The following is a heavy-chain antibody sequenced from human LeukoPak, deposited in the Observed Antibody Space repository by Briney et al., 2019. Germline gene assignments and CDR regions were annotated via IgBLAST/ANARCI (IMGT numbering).Heavy chain of an antibody. CDR1: GFTFSSYG. Sequence: GGSLRLSCAASGFTFSSYGMHWVRQAPGKGLEWVAVISYDGSNKYYADSVKGRFTISRDNSKNTLYLRMNSLRAEDTAVYYCAKPYSPPFDIWGQGTMVTVSS. CDR2: ISYDGSNK. V-gene: IGHV3-30*18. D-gene: IGHD2-21*01. CDR3: AKPYSPPFDI. J-gene: IGHJ3*02.